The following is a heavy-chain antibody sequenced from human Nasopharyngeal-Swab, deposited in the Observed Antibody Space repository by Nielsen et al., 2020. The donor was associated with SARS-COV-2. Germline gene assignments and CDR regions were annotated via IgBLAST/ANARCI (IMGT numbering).Heavy chain of an antibody. V-gene: IGHV1-69*10. Sequence: SVKVSCKASGGTFSSYAISWVRQAPGQGLEWMGGIIPIRGIANYAQKFQGRVTITADKSTSTAYMELSSLRSEDTAVYYCARENYYDSSGLDYWGQGTLVTVSS. J-gene: IGHJ4*02. CDR2: IIPIRGIA. D-gene: IGHD3-22*01. CDR3: ARENYYDSSGLDY. CDR1: GGTFSSYA.